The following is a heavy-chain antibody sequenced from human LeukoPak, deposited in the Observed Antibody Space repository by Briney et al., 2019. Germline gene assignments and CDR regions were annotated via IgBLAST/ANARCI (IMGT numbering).Heavy chain of an antibody. Sequence: GGSLRLSCAASGFTFNSYWMSWVRQAPGKGLEWVANIRQDGSVQNYVDSVKGRFTISRDNPKNSVYLQMSSLRAEDTAVYYCLVTTRSRGFDYWGQGTLVTVSS. J-gene: IGHJ4*02. V-gene: IGHV3-7*01. CDR1: GFTFNSYW. CDR2: IRQDGSVQ. D-gene: IGHD1/OR15-1a*01. CDR3: LVTTRSRGFDY.